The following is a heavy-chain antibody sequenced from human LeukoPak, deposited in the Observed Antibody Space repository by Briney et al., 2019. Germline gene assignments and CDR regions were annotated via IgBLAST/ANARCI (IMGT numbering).Heavy chain of an antibody. CDR1: GFTFSSYW. V-gene: IGHV3-74*01. CDR2: ISTDGSST. J-gene: IGHJ6*02. D-gene: IGHD2/OR15-2a*01. Sequence: GGSLRLSCAASGFTFSSYWMHWVRQAPGKGLEWVSLISTDGSSTTYADSVRGRFTISRDNVKNTLFLQMNRLRAEDTAVYYCAIYLTSIPPGVDGWGQGTTVGVSS. CDR3: AIYLTSIPPGVDG.